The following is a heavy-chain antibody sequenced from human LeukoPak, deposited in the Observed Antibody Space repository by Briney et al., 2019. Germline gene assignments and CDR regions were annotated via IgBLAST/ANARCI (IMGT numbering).Heavy chain of an antibody. V-gene: IGHV3-23*01. CDR3: ARSGIAAAGFDY. D-gene: IGHD6-13*01. Sequence: QSGGPLRLSCAASGFTFSSYAMSWVRQAPGKGREWVSAISCSGCGTYYADSVEGVFTISRDNSKNTLSLQISSLRAEDTAVYYCARSGIAAAGFDYWGQGTLVTVSS. J-gene: IGHJ4*02. CDR2: ISCSGCGT. CDR1: GFTFSSYA.